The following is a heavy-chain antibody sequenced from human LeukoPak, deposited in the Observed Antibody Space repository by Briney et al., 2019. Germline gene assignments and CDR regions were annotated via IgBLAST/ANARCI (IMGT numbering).Heavy chain of an antibody. J-gene: IGHJ3*02. Sequence: GGSLRLSRAASGFTFSDYYMSWIRQAPGKGLEWVPYISSSGSTIYYADSVKGRFTISRDNAKNSLYLQMNSLRAEDTAVYYCARVSSTGAFDIWGQGTMVTVSS. CDR3: ARVSSTGAFDI. CDR1: GFTFSDYY. V-gene: IGHV3-11*01. CDR2: ISSSGSTI.